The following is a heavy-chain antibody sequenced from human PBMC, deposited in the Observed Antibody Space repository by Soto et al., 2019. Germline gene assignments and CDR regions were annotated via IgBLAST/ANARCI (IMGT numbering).Heavy chain of an antibody. D-gene: IGHD2-15*01. CDR2: ISSSSNSI. Sequence: GGSLRLSCAASGFTSSSYSMNWVRQAPGSGPEWVSYISSSSNSIYYADSVKGRFTISRDNSKNTLYLQMNSLRAEDTAVYYCAKDSRRYCSGGSCYFDYWGQGTLVTVSS. CDR3: AKDSRRYCSGGSCYFDY. V-gene: IGHV3-48*01. CDR1: GFTSSSYS. J-gene: IGHJ4*02.